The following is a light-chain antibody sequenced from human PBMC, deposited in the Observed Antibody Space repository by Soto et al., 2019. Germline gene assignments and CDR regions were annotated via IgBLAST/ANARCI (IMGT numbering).Light chain of an antibody. V-gene: IGKV1-39*01. CDR1: QTIRNY. Sequence: DIQMTQSPSSLSASIGDRVTITCRASQTIRNYLNWYQQKPGQAPKLLIFGASSLQSGVPSRFSVSESGTDFTLTISSLQPEDFATYYGQHTYSAPRTFRQGTKLEIK. CDR3: QHTYSAPRT. CDR2: GAS. J-gene: IGKJ2*01.